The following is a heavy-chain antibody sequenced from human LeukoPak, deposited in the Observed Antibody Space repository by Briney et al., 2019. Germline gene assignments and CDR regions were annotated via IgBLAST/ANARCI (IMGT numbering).Heavy chain of an antibody. CDR3: ARDGRPYCSSPYCYHGY. Sequence: GGSLRLSCAASGFTVSRNYMNWVRQAPGKGLEWVSVIYSDGSTYYADSVKGRFTISRDNSKNTLFLQMNALRAEDTAVYYCARDGRPYCSSPYCYHGYWGQGTLVTVSS. CDR2: IYSDGST. J-gene: IGHJ4*02. CDR1: GFTVSRNY. V-gene: IGHV3-66*01. D-gene: IGHD2-2*01.